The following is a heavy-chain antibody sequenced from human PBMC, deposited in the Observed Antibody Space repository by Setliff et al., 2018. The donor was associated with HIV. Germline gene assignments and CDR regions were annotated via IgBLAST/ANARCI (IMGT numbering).Heavy chain of an antibody. Sequence: SETLSLTCTVSGGSISGGGYYWTWIRQYPGRGLEWIGYIYYSGTAYYKPSLRSRVTISVDTSMNQFSLNLNSVTAADTAVYYCARAGDVTEASCPKARFDPWGPGILVTVSS. V-gene: IGHV4-31*03. CDR3: ARAGDVTEASCPKARFDP. CDR2: IYYSGTA. CDR1: GGSISGGGYY. D-gene: IGHD2-2*01. J-gene: IGHJ5*02.